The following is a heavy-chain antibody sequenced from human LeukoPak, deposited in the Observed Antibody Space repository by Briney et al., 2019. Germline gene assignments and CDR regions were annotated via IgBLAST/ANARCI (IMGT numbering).Heavy chain of an antibody. Sequence: ASVKVSCKASGYTFTSYVISWVRQAPGQGLEWMGWISAYNGNTNYAQKLQGRVTITTDTSTSTAYMELRSLRSDDTAVYYCAKERVGYCSSTSCFHFDYWGQGTLVTVSS. CDR3: AKERVGYCSSTSCFHFDY. D-gene: IGHD2-2*01. CDR2: ISAYNGNT. J-gene: IGHJ4*01. V-gene: IGHV1-18*01. CDR1: GYTFTSYV.